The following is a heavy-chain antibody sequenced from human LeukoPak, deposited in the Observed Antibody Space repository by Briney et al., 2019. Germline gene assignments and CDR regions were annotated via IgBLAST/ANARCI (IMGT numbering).Heavy chain of an antibody. CDR3: ARVLRYCSGGNCYSGGLGYMDV. V-gene: IGHV3-11*01. CDR1: GFTFSDYN. Sequence: GGSLRLSCAASGFTFSDYNMRWIRQALGKGLEWVSSISRSGSTKYYADSVKGRFTISRDNAKNSLFLQMNSLRAEDTAVYYCARVLRYCSGGNCYSGGLGYMDVWGKGTTVTISS. J-gene: IGHJ6*03. D-gene: IGHD2-15*01. CDR2: ISRSGSTK.